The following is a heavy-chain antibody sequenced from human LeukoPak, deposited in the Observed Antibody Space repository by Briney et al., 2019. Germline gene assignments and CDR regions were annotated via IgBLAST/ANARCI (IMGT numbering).Heavy chain of an antibody. CDR3: ARVSDARHADY. V-gene: IGHV4-30-4*01. CDR2: IYYSGRT. Sequence: PSETLSLTCTVSGGSIGSGDYYWSWIRQSPGKGLEWIGYIYYSGRTYYNPSLKSRGTISVDTSKNQFSLRLSSVTAADTAMYYCARVSDARHADYWGQGTLVTVSS. J-gene: IGHJ4*02. CDR1: GGSIGSGDYY.